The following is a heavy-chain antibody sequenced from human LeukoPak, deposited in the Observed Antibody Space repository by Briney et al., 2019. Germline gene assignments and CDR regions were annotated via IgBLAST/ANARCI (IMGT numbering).Heavy chain of an antibody. V-gene: IGHV1-69*13. J-gene: IGHJ6*02. CDR2: VIPMFGTS. CDR3: ARDAATGTSSEYYAMDV. D-gene: IGHD6-25*01. Sequence: ASAKVSCKPSGGTFSDFGFSWVRQAPGQGLEWMGGVIPMFGTSHYAQKFQGRVTITADESTSTTFMELSSLRSEDTAVYYCARDAATGTSSEYYAMDVWGQGSTVIVSS. CDR1: GGTFSDFG.